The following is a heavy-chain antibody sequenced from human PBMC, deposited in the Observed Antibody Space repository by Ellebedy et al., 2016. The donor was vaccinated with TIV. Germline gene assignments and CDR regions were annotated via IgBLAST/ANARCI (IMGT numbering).Heavy chain of an antibody. J-gene: IGHJ4*02. Sequence: PGGSLRLSCPASGFTFRTSVMSWVRQAPGKGLEWVSALRGRDGGTFYAVSVQGRFTISRDNSKNTLYLRMNSLRVEDTDIYYCTKPSPYSTTRYGGIDSWGQGTLVTVSS. D-gene: IGHD6-13*01. CDR3: TKPSPYSTTRYGGIDS. V-gene: IGHV3-23*01. CDR1: GFTFRTSV. CDR2: LRGRDGGT.